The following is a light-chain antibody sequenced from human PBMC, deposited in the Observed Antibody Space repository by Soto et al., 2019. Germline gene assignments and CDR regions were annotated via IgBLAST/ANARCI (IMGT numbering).Light chain of an antibody. CDR1: QRVGIN. Sequence: ELVMTQSPATLSVSPGETATLSCRASQRVGINLAWYQQKPGQAPRLLIYSASTRASGIPDRFSGSGSGTEFTLTISSLQSEDFAFFYRQQYDGWPRTFGQGTKVDIK. CDR2: SAS. V-gene: IGKV3-15*01. J-gene: IGKJ1*01. CDR3: QQYDGWPRT.